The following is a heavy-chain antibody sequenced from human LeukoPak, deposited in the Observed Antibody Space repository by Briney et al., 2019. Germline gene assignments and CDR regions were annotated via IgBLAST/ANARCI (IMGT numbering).Heavy chain of an antibody. V-gene: IGHV4-39*07. CDR3: ARIGSHLYYYYMDV. J-gene: IGHJ6*03. Sequence: SETLSLTCTVSGGSISSSSYYWGWIRQPPGKGLEWIGSIYTSGSTNYNPSLKSRVTMSVDTSKNQFSLKLSSVTAADTAVYYCARIGSHLYYYYMDVWGKGTTVTVSS. CDR2: IYTSGST. CDR1: GGSISSSSYY. D-gene: IGHD3-22*01.